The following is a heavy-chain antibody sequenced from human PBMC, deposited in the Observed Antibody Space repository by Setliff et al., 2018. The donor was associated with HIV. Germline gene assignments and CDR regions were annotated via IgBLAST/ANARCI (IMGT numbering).Heavy chain of an antibody. Sequence: SETLSLTCTVSGGSISSGSYFWNWIRQPAGKGLEWIGRIYSSGNTNYKPSLKRRVTISVDTSKNQLSLSLTSVTAADTGVYYCARHRDPPGTSWIYYYYYMDLWGEGTTVTVSS. CDR3: ARHRDPPGTSWIYYYYYMDL. D-gene: IGHD6-13*01. J-gene: IGHJ6*03. CDR2: IYSSGNT. CDR1: GGSISSGSYF. V-gene: IGHV4-61*02.